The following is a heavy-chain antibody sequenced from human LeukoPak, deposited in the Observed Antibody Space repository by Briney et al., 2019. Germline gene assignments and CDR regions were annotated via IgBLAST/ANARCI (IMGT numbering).Heavy chain of an antibody. CDR2: ISGSGGST. D-gene: IGHD3-16*02. Sequence: GGSLRLSCAASGFTFSGYGMSWVRQAPGKGLEWVSAISGSGGSTYYPDSVKGRFTISRDNSKNTLYLQMNSLRDEDTAVYYCAKDRMITFGGVIPEFDYWGQGTLVTVSS. V-gene: IGHV3-23*01. CDR3: AKDRMITFGGVIPEFDY. CDR1: GFTFSGYG. J-gene: IGHJ4*02.